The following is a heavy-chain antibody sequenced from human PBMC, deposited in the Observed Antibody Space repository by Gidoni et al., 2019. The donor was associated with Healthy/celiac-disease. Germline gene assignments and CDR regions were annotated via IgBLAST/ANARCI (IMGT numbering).Heavy chain of an antibody. J-gene: IGHJ6*03. CDR1: ASTSTSYN. Sequence: QVQLVQSGAEVKKPGASVKVYCKATASTSTSYNRHWVRQSPGQGHEWMGIIHPSGGSTSYAQKFQGRVTMTRETSTSTVYMELISLGSEDTAVYYCARDRGSHENYYYYYYMDVWGKGTTVTVSS. CDR3: ARDRGSHENYYYYYYMDV. D-gene: IGHD1-26*01. V-gene: IGHV1-46*01. CDR2: IHPSGGST.